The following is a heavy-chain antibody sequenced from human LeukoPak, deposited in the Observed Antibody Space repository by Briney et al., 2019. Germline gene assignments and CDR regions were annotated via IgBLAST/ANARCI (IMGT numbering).Heavy chain of an antibody. CDR1: GFTFSTYA. CDR2: ISNSGDST. CDR3: VKDRCDRATCPEV. J-gene: IGHJ4*02. Sequence: GGSLRLSCAASGFTFSTYAMSWVRQTPGEGLQWVSGISNSGDSTYYLDSVKGRFTISRDNSKNTLHLQMSSLRAEDTALYYCVKDRCDRATCPEVWGQGTLVTVSS. V-gene: IGHV3-23*01. D-gene: IGHD1-14*01.